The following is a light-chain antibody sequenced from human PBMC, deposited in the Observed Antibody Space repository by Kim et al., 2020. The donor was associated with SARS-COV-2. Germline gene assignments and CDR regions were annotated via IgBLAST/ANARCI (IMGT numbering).Light chain of an antibody. V-gene: IGLV3-9*01. J-gene: IGLJ3*02. CDR3: QVWDSSTAV. CDR2: RDS. CDR1: NIGSKN. Sequence: SVARGQTARITCGGNNIGSKNVHWYQQEPGQAPVLVIYRDSNRPSGIPERFSGSNSGNTATLTISRAQAGDEADYYCQVWDSSTAVFGGGTQLTVL.